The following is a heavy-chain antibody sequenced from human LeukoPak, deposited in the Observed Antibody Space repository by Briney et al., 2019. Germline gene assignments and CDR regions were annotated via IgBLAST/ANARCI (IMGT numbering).Heavy chain of an antibody. V-gene: IGHV4-34*01. Sequence: SETLSLTCAVYGGSFSGYYWSWIRQPPGKGLEWIGEINHSGSTNYNPSLKSRVTTSVDTSKNQFSLKLSSVTAADTAVYYCARGTGSSWYGVPFDSWGQGTLVTVSS. J-gene: IGHJ4*02. CDR3: ARGTGSSWYGVPFDS. CDR2: INHSGST. CDR1: GGSFSGYY. D-gene: IGHD6-13*01.